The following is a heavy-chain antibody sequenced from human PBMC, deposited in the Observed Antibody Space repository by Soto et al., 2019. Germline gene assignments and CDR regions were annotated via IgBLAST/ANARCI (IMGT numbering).Heavy chain of an antibody. J-gene: IGHJ6*02. CDR2: IKQDGSEK. D-gene: IGHD3-3*01. V-gene: IGHV3-7*03. Sequence: VQLVESGGGVVQPGRSLRLSCAASGFTFSSYWMSWVRQAPGKGLEWVANIKQDGSEKYYVDSVKGRFTISRDNAKNSLYLQMNSLRAEDTAVYYCARDLLTIFGGMDVWGQGTTVTVSS. CDR3: ARDLLTIFGGMDV. CDR1: GFTFSSYW.